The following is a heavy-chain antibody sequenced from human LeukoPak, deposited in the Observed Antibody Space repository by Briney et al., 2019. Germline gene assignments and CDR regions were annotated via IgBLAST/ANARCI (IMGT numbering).Heavy chain of an antibody. CDR1: RFSFRDYD. D-gene: IGHD1-1*01. J-gene: IGHJ3*02. CDR2: ISYDGSRK. V-gene: IGHV3-30*18. Sequence: GGSLRLSCRASRFSFRDYDMHWVRQAPGKGLEWVAVISYDGSRKHYGDSVKGRFTISRDNSENTLFLQTNSLRTDDTSVYFCAKYAYNWNAPDGFDMWGQGTMVIVSS. CDR3: AKYAYNWNAPDGFDM.